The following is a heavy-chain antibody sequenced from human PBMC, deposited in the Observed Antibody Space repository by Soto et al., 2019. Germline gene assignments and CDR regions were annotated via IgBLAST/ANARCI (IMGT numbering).Heavy chain of an antibody. CDR3: ARGYYYDSSGYHRLFDY. CDR2: IIPIFGTA. D-gene: IGHD3-22*01. CDR1: GGTFSSYA. J-gene: IGHJ4*02. Sequence: SVKVSCTASGGTFSSYAISCVRQAPGQGLEWMGGIIPIFGTANYAQKFQGRVTITADESTSTAYMELSSLRSEDTAVYYCARGYYYDSSGYHRLFDYWGQGTLVTVSS. V-gene: IGHV1-69*13.